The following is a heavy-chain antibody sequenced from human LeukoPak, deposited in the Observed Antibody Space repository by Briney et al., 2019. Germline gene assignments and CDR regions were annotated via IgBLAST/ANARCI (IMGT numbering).Heavy chain of an antibody. Sequence: ASVKVSCKASGYTFTSYGISWVRQAPGPGLERMGWISAYNGNTNYEQKLQGRVTMTTDTSTSTAYMELRSLRSDDTAVYYCARDCSSTSCWASTGYWGQGTLVTVSS. CDR3: ARDCSSTSCWASTGY. CDR2: ISAYNGNT. CDR1: GYTFTSYG. V-gene: IGHV1-18*01. D-gene: IGHD2-2*01. J-gene: IGHJ4*02.